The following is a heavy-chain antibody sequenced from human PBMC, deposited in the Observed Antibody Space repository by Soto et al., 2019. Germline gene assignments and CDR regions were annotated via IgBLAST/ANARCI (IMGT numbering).Heavy chain of an antibody. V-gene: IGHV3-30*04. CDR1: GFTFSDYA. Sequence: QVQLVESGGGVVQPGRSLRLSCAASGFTFSDYAMHWVRQAPGKGLEWVAVMLDDGSIEFNADSVKGRFTISRDNSKKMLYLEMNSLRPEDTAVYYCATCSAGRCYGALGGTLDYYGMDVWGQGTTVTVSS. CDR3: ATCSAGRCYGALGGTLDYYGMDV. D-gene: IGHD2-15*01. J-gene: IGHJ6*02. CDR2: MLDDGSIE.